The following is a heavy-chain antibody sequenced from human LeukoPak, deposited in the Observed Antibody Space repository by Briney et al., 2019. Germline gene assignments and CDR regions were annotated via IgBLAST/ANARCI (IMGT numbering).Heavy chain of an antibody. Sequence: GGSLRLSCAASGFTFSSYDMNWVRQTPEKGLEWIAYISDSSGTIYYADSVRGRFTISRDNAKNSLYLQMNSLGDEDTAVYYCARGPLVGHYFAYWGQGTLVTVSS. V-gene: IGHV3-48*02. CDR3: ARGPLVGHYFAY. D-gene: IGHD1-26*01. CDR1: GFTFSSYD. J-gene: IGHJ4*02. CDR2: ISDSSGTI.